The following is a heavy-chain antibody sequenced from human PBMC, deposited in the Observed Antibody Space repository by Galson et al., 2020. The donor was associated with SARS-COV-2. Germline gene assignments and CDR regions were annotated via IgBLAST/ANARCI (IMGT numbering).Heavy chain of an antibody. V-gene: IGHV5-51*01. CDR1: GYRFTNSW. D-gene: IGHD3-10*01. Sequence: GESLKISCQGSGYRFTNSWIAWVRQMPGKGLEWMGTVYPGDADTRDSPSFQGQVTISADKSINTAYLQWSSLKASDTAIYYCARRRSNYVDFWGQGTLVTLSS. CDR2: VYPGDADT. CDR3: ARRRSNYVDF. J-gene: IGHJ4*02.